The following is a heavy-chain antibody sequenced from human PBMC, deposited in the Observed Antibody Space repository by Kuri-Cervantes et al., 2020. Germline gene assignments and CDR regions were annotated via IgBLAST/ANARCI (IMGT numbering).Heavy chain of an antibody. CDR3: AREDAAMARGVYHFDH. J-gene: IGHJ4*02. CDR2: IWSDGSKK. Sequence: GGSLRLSCAASGFTFSSYGMHWVRQAPGKGLEWVAVIWSDGSKKFYADSLKGRFSVSRDNSNNTLYLQMNSLRVEDTAVYYCAREDAAMARGVYHFDHWGQGLLVTVSS. D-gene: IGHD5/OR15-5a*01. V-gene: IGHV3-33*08. CDR1: GFTFSSYG.